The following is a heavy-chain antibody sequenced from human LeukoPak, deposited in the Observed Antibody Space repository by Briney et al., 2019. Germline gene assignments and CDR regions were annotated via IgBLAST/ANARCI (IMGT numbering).Heavy chain of an antibody. CDR2: MYPGDSDT. D-gene: IGHD4-17*01. V-gene: IGHV5-51*01. J-gene: IGHJ4*02. Sequence: GESLKISCKGSGYTFTNYWIGWVRQMPGKGLEWMGIMYPGDSDTRYSPSFEGQGTISADKSISTAYLQWSSLKASDTAMYYCARGDYGDFRVFYTLFDYWGQGTLVTVSS. CDR3: ARGDYGDFRVFYTLFDY. CDR1: GYTFTNYW.